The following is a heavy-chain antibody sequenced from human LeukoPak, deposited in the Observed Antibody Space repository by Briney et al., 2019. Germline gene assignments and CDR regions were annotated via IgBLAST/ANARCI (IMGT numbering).Heavy chain of an antibody. Sequence: SETLSLTCAVYGGSFSGYYWSWIRQPPGKGXXXXGEINHSGSTNYNPSLKSRVTISVDTSKNQFSLKLSSVTAADTAVYYCAIAGAAAGTLNDYWGQGTLVTVSS. CDR1: GGSFSGYY. CDR2: INHSGST. CDR3: AIAGAAAGTLNDY. V-gene: IGHV4-34*01. J-gene: IGHJ4*02. D-gene: IGHD6-13*01.